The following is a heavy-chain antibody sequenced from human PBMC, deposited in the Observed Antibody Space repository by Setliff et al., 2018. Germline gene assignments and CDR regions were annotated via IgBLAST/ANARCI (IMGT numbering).Heavy chain of an antibody. CDR3: ARGGVSAAGKKGVFEH. CDR2: INTGGGSA. Sequence: ASVKVSCKASGYTFNNYGITWVRQAPGQGLEWMGTINTGGGSASIVDQFQGRVTMTRDTSTTTIYLEVNSLRSDDTAVYYCARGGVSAAGKKGVFEHWGQGTLVTVSS. CDR1: GYTFNNYG. V-gene: IGHV1-46*02. D-gene: IGHD6-13*01. J-gene: IGHJ4*02.